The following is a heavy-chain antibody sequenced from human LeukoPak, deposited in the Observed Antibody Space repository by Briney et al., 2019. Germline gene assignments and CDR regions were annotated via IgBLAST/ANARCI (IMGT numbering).Heavy chain of an antibody. Sequence: SETLSLTCTVSGGSISSRSYYWAWIRQPPGKGLEWIGSIYYSGSTYYNPSLQSRVTISVDTSKNQFSLKLSSVTAADTAVYYCARSRLTGDFKVGAFDIWGQGTMVTVSS. CDR1: GGSISSRSYY. J-gene: IGHJ3*02. D-gene: IGHD7-27*01. CDR2: IYYSGST. CDR3: ARSRLTGDFKVGAFDI. V-gene: IGHV4-39*07.